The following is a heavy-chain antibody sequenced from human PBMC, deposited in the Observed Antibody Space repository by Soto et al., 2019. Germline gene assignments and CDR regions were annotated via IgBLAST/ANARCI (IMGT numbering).Heavy chain of an antibody. J-gene: IGHJ5*02. V-gene: IGHV2-5*02. CDR1: GFSLITSGVG. Sequence: QITLKESGPTVVKPTQTLTLTFTFSGFSLITSGVGWGWIRQPPGKALELLALIYWDDDKRYSPSLKSRRTITKDTSKPQVVLTMTTMEPVAPATYYWAHRRGFCSGGSCYSIWFDPWCQGTLVTVSS. CDR2: IYWDDDK. D-gene: IGHD2-15*01. CDR3: AHRRGFCSGGSCYSIWFDP.